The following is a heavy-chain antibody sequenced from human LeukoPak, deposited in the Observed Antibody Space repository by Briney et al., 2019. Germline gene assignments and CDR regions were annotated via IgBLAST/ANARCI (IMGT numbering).Heavy chain of an antibody. D-gene: IGHD3-3*01. V-gene: IGHV4-39*07. Sequence: PSETLSLTCTVSGGSISSSSYYWGWIRQPPGKGLEWIGSIYYSGSTYYNPSLKSRVTISVDTSKNQFSLKLSSVTAADTAVYYCARASFESSYYDFWSSDYYFDYWGQGTLVTVSS. CDR3: ARASFESSYYDFWSSDYYFDY. CDR1: GGSISSSSYY. J-gene: IGHJ4*02. CDR2: IYYSGST.